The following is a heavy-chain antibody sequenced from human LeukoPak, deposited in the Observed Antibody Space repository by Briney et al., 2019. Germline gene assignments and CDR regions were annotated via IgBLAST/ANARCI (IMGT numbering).Heavy chain of an antibody. CDR1: GFTFSTYW. Sequence: GGSLRLSCAASGFTFSTYWIHWVRQGPGKGLVWVSLTSADGTTTTYADSVNGRFTVSRDNAKNTLYLQMNSLRAEDAAVYYCARGLAGAYRIMDVWGQGTTVTVS. CDR3: ARGLAGAYRIMDV. CDR2: TSADGTTT. J-gene: IGHJ6*02. V-gene: IGHV3-74*01. D-gene: IGHD6-19*01.